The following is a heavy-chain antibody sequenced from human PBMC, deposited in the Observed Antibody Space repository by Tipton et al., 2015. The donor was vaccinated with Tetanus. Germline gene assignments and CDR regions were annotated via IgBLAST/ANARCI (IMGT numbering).Heavy chain of an antibody. CDR2: IYYSGST. CDR3: ARDRIVGALSYGMDV. CDR1: GGSVSSGSYY. D-gene: IGHD1-26*01. V-gene: IGHV4-61*01. J-gene: IGHJ6*02. Sequence: TLSLTCTVSGGSVSSGSYYWSWIRQPPGKGLEWIGYIYYSGSTNYNPSLKSRVTISVDTSKNQFSLKLSSETAADTAVYYCARDRIVGALSYGMDVWGQGTTVTVSS.